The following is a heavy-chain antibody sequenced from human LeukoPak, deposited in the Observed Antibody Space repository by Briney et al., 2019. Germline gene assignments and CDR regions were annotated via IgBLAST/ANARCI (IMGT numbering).Heavy chain of an antibody. CDR1: GGSISSYY. D-gene: IGHD3-22*01. V-gene: IGHV4-59*01. Sequence: PSETLSLTCTVSGGSISSYYWSWIRQPPGKGLEWIGYIYYSGSTNYNPSLKSRVTISVDTSKNQFSLKLSSVTAADTAVYYCARHDSSGYAAYYFDYWGQGTLVTVSS. CDR2: IYYSGST. J-gene: IGHJ4*02. CDR3: ARHDSSGYAAYYFDY.